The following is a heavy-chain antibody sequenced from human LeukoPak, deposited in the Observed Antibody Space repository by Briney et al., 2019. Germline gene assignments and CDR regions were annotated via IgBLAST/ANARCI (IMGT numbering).Heavy chain of an antibody. D-gene: IGHD6-19*01. J-gene: IGHJ5*02. CDR3: ARDPISEAVAGTNWFDP. V-gene: IGHV1-2*02. CDR1: GYTFTGYY. Sequence: ASVKVSCKASGYTFTGYYMHWVRQAPGQGLEWMGWINPNSGGTNYAQKFQGRVTMTRDTSISTAYMELSRLRSDDTAVYYCARDPISEAVAGTNWFDPWGQGTLVTVSS. CDR2: INPNSGGT.